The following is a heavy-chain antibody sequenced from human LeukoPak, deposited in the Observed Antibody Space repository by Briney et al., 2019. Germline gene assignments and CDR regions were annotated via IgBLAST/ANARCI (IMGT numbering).Heavy chain of an antibody. CDR1: GGSICSGSYY. Sequence: SETLSLTCTVSGGSICSGSYYWSWIRQPAGKGLEWIGRIYTSGSTNYNPSLKSRVTISVDTSKNQFSLKLSSVTAADTAVYYCARGVVGATGYWGQGTLVTVSS. CDR3: ARGVVGATGY. V-gene: IGHV4-61*02. J-gene: IGHJ4*02. CDR2: IYTSGST. D-gene: IGHD1-26*01.